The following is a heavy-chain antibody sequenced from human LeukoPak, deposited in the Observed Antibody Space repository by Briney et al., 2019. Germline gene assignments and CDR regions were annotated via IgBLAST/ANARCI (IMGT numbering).Heavy chain of an antibody. Sequence: GGSLRLSCAASGFTVSSNYMSWVRQAPGKGLEWVSVIYRDDTTYYADSVKGRFTIFRDNSKNTVYLQMNSLRDEDTAVYYCATIYGYSDYWGQGTLVTVSS. CDR2: IYRDDTT. CDR3: ATIYGYSDY. D-gene: IGHD5-18*01. V-gene: IGHV3-53*01. CDR1: GFTVSSNY. J-gene: IGHJ4*02.